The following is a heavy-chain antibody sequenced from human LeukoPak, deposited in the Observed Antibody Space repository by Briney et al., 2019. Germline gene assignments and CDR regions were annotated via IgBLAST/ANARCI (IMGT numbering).Heavy chain of an antibody. CDR3: ARDNWNYGSSMDV. CDR2: IYHSGST. V-gene: IGHV4-30-4*02. D-gene: IGHD1-7*01. CDR1: GGSISSGDYY. J-gene: IGHJ6*02. Sequence: PSETLSLTCTVSGGSISSGDYYWSWIRQPPGKGLEWIGYIYHSGSTHFNPSLKSRVTISVDTSKNQFSLKLSSVTAADTAVYHCARDNWNYGSSMDVWGQGTTVTVSS.